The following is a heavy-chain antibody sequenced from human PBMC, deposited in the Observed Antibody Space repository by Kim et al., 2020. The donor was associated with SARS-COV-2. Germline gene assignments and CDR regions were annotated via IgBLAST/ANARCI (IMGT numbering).Heavy chain of an antibody. Sequence: GGSLRLSCAASGFTFSDYSMSWVRQAPGKGLDWVSDISNTAGNTFYADSVKGRFTISRDNSKNTLYLQMNSLRDEDTAVYYCAMRGRGVQLWGQGTLVTVSS. CDR3: AMRGRGVQL. CDR2: ISNTAGNT. D-gene: IGHD5-18*01. J-gene: IGHJ4*02. V-gene: IGHV3-23*01. CDR1: GFTFSDYS.